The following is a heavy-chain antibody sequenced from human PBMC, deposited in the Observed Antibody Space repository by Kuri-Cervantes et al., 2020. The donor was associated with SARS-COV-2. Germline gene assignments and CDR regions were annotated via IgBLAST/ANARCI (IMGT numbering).Heavy chain of an antibody. Sequence: ASVKVSCKASGGTFSSYAISWVRQAPGQGLEWMGWISAYNGNTNYAQKLQGRVTMTTDTSTSTAYMELRSLRSDDTAVYYCARVSPDINHFTDTAMDTPYYFDYWGHGTQVTVSS. CDR1: GGTFSSYA. CDR3: ARVSPDINHFTDTAMDTPYYFDY. D-gene: IGHD5-18*01. V-gene: IGHV1-18*01. J-gene: IGHJ4*01. CDR2: ISAYNGNT.